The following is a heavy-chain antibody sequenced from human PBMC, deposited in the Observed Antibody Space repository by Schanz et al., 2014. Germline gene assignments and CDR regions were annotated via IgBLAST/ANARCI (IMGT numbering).Heavy chain of an antibody. CDR1: GYTFTDYG. CDR3: TRGGYSYALSAFDI. CDR2: ITAYKGDT. D-gene: IGHD5-18*01. Sequence: QVQLVQSGGEMKKPGASVKVSCKASGYTFTDYGLSWVRQAPGQGLEWMGWITAYKGDTNYARKLQGRVTMTTDTATGTAYMELTSVRSDDTSLYYCTRGGYSYALSAFDIWGQGTMVTVSS. V-gene: IGHV1-18*01. J-gene: IGHJ3*02.